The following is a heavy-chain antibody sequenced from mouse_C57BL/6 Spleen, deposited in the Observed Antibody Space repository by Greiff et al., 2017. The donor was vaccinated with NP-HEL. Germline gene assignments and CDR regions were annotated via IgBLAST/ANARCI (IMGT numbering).Heavy chain of an antibody. CDR2: IDPETGGT. CDR1: GYTFTDYE. J-gene: IGHJ1*03. CDR3: TRKGWGGYFDV. D-gene: IGHD1-1*02. Sequence: VQLQESGAELVRPGASVTLSCKASGYTFTDYEMHWVKQTPVHGLEWIGAIDPETGGTAYNQKFKGKAILTADKSSSTAYMELRSLASEDSAVYYCTRKGWGGYFDVWGTGTTVTVSS. V-gene: IGHV1-15*01.